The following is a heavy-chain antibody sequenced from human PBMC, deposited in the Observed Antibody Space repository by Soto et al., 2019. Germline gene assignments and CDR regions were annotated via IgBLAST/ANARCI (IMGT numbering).Heavy chain of an antibody. CDR3: ANPVC. Sequence: GGSLRPACPVSGFTVTSFAMSWVRQAPGKGLEWVSTISGSGGSTYSADSVKGRFTISRDNSKNTLYLQMNSLRAEDTAVYYCANPVCWGQGTLVTVSS. V-gene: IGHV3-23*01. CDR2: ISGSGGST. CDR1: GFTVTSFA. D-gene: IGHD3-16*01. J-gene: IGHJ4*02.